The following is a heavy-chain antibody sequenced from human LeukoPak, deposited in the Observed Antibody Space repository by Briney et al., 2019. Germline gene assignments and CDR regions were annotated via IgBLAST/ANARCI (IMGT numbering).Heavy chain of an antibody. CDR3: AKGRLWYGV. V-gene: IGHV1-8*03. J-gene: IGHJ4*02. CDR1: GYTFTSYD. D-gene: IGHD3-10*01. Sequence: ASVKVSCKASGYTFTSYDINWVRQATGQGLEWMVWMNPNSGNTGYAQKFQGRVTITRNTSISTAYMELSSLRSEDTAVYSCAKGRLWYGVWGQGTLVTVSS. CDR2: MNPNSGNT.